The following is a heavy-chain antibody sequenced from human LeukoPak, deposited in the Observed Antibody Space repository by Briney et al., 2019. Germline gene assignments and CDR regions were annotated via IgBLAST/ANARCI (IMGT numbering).Heavy chain of an antibody. D-gene: IGHD1-26*01. CDR3: ARDRYSGSPAY. CDR1: GFIFSSYG. J-gene: IGHJ4*02. Sequence: PGRSLRLSCAASGFIFSSYGMHWVRQAPGKGLEWVAVIWYDGSNMYYGDSVKGRFTISRDNSKNTLYLQMNSLRAEDTAVYYCARDRYSGSPAYWGQGTLVTVSS. V-gene: IGHV3-33*01. CDR2: IWYDGSNM.